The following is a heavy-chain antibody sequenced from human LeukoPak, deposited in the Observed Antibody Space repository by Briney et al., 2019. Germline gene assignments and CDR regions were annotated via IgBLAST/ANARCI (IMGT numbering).Heavy chain of an antibody. CDR3: ARLIPIAKTTDYFDY. V-gene: IGHV4-4*09. D-gene: IGHD4-17*01. CDR1: GASVRSFY. J-gene: IGHJ4*02. Sequence: SETLSLTCTVSGASVRSFYWSFIRQPPGKGLEYIGYISTTGYTDYNPSLQSRVSISVDASKNQLSLKLRSVTAADTAIYYCARLIPIAKTTDYFDYWGQGTLVTVSS. CDR2: ISTTGYT.